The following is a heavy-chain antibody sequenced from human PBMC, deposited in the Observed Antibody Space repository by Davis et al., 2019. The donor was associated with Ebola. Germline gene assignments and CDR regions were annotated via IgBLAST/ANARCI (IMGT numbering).Heavy chain of an antibody. CDR3: ARIRPEKGYYYYYMDV. J-gene: IGHJ6*03. V-gene: IGHV1-3*01. Sequence: ASVKVSCKASGYNFASYAMHWVRQAPGQRLEWMGWIDGGNGNRKYSQKFQGRVTITRDASARAAYMELSSLRSEDTAVYYCARIRPEKGYYYYYMDVWGKGTTVTVSS. CDR1: GYNFASYA. CDR2: IDGGNGNR. D-gene: IGHD3-3*02.